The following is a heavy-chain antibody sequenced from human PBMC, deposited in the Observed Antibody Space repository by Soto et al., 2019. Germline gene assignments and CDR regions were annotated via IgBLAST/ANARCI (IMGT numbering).Heavy chain of an antibody. Sequence: ASVKVSCKASGGTFSSYAISWVRQAPGQGLEWMGGIIPIFGTANYAQKFQGRVTITADKSTSTAYMELSSLRSEDTAVYYCARLRDRPYDILTGHYPDYYYGMDVWGQGTTVTVSS. CDR1: GGTFSSYA. D-gene: IGHD3-9*01. V-gene: IGHV1-69*06. CDR3: ARLRDRPYDILTGHYPDYYYGMDV. J-gene: IGHJ6*02. CDR2: IIPIFGTA.